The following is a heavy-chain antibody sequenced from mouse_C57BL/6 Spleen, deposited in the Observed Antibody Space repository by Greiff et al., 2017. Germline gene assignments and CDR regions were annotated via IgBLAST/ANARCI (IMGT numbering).Heavy chain of an antibody. V-gene: IGHV1-50*01. D-gene: IGHD4-1*01. CDR3: ARLGNWFDY. J-gene: IGHJ2*01. Sequence: QLKQPGAELVKPGASVKLSCKASGYTFTSYWMQWVKQRPGQGLEWIGEIDPSDSYTNYNQKFKGKATLTVDTSSSTAYMQLSSLTSEDSAVYYCARLGNWFDYWSQGTTRTVSS. CDR1: GYTFTSYW. CDR2: IDPSDSYT.